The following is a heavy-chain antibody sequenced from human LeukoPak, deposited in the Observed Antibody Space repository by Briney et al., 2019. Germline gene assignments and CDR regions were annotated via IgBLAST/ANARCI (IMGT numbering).Heavy chain of an antibody. CDR2: INHSGST. CDR3: ARGSGY. CDR1: GGSFSGYY. D-gene: IGHD1-26*01. Sequence: SETLSLTCAVYGGSFSGYYWSWIRQPPGKGLEWIGEINHSGSTNYNPSLKSRVTVSVDTSKNQFSLKLSPVTAADTAVYYCARGSGYWGQGTLVTVSS. J-gene: IGHJ4*02. V-gene: IGHV4-34*01.